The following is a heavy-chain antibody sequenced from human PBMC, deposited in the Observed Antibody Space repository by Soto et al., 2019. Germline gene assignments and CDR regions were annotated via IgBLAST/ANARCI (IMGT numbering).Heavy chain of an antibody. CDR2: IYHSGST. D-gene: IGHD4-17*01. Sequence: QLQLQESGSGLVKPSQTLSLTCAVSGGSISSGGYSWSWIRQPTGTGLEWIGYIYHSGSTYYNPSLKSRVTISVDRSKNQFSLKLSSVTAADTAVYYCARCQTTLTSYDYWGQGTLVTVSS. V-gene: IGHV4-30-2*01. CDR1: GGSISSGGYS. CDR3: ARCQTTLTSYDY. J-gene: IGHJ4*02.